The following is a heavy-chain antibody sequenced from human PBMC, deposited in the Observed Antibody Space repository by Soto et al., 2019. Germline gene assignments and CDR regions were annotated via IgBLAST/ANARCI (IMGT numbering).Heavy chain of an antibody. D-gene: IGHD5-18*01. CDR3: ARVSSGYSYRKPDHYYYGMDV. CDR1: GDSVSSNSAA. Sequence: PSQTLSLTCAISGDSVSSNSAAWNWIRQSPSRGLEWLGRTYYRSKWYYDYAVSVKSRITINSDTSKNQVSLQLNSVTPEDTAVYYCARVSSGYSYRKPDHYYYGMDVWGPGTTVTVSS. CDR2: TYYRSKWYY. J-gene: IGHJ6*02. V-gene: IGHV6-1*01.